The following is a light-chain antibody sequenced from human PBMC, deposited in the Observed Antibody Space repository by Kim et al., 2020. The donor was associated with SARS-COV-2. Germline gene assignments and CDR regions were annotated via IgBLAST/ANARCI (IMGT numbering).Light chain of an antibody. CDR2: QDS. Sequence: SYELTQPPSVSVSPGQTASITCSGDKLGDKYACWYQQKPGQSPVLVIYQDSKRPSGIPERFSGSNSMNTATLTISGTQAMDEADYYCQAWDSSTVVFGGG. CDR3: QAWDSSTVV. J-gene: IGLJ2*01. V-gene: IGLV3-1*01. CDR1: KLGDKY.